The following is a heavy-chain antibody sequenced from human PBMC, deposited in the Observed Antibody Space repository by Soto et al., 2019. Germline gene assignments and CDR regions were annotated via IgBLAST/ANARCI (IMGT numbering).Heavy chain of an antibody. CDR3: ARDRDSGYDP. CDR2: IYYSGST. V-gene: IGHV4-39*02. J-gene: IGHJ6*04. D-gene: IGHD5-12*01. CDR1: GGSISSSSYY. Sequence: SETLSLTCTVSGGSISSSSYYWGWIRQPPGKGLEWIGSIYYSGSTYYNPSLKSRVTISVDTSKNQFSLKLSSVTAADTAVYYCARDRDSGYDPWGKGTTVTVSS.